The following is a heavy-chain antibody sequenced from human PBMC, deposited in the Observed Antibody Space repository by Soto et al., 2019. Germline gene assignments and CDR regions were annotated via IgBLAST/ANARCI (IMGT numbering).Heavy chain of an antibody. J-gene: IGHJ4*02. CDR2: ISSSSSTI. CDR1: GFTFSSYS. CDR3: ASSAYGDYWDY. V-gene: IGHV3-48*01. Sequence: EVQLVESGGGLVQPGGSLRLSCAASGFTFSSYSMNWVRQAPGKGLEWVSYISSSSSTIYYADSVKGRFTISRDNAKNSLYLQMNSLRAEDTAVYYGASSAYGDYWDYWGQGTLVTVSS. D-gene: IGHD4-17*01.